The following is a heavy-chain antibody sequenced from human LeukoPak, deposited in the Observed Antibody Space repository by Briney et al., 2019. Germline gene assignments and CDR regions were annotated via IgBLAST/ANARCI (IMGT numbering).Heavy chain of an antibody. D-gene: IGHD3-22*01. CDR1: GFTFRNYW. V-gene: IGHV3-7*01. J-gene: IGHJ4*02. CDR2: IKQDGSER. Sequence: GGSLRLSCAASGFTFRNYWMSWVRQAPGKGLEWVANIKQDGSERFYMDSAKGRFTISRDNAQNSLSLQMSSLRAEDTAVYYCVRSTYYYNSSGRHYFDFWGQGTLVTVSS. CDR3: VRSTYYYNSSGRHYFDF.